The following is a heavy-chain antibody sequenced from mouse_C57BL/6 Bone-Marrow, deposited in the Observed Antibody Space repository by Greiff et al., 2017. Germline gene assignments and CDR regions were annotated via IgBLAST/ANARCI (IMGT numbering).Heavy chain of an antibody. CDR3: ARGWFLCAY. CDR1: GYTFTSYG. D-gene: IGHD2-3*01. Sequence: QVQLQQSGAELARPGASVKLSCKASGYTFTSYGISWVKQRTGQGLEWIGEIYPRSGNTYYNEKFKGKATLTADKSSSTAYMELRSLTSEDSAVYFCARGWFLCAYWGQGTLVTVSA. V-gene: IGHV1-81*01. CDR2: IYPRSGNT. J-gene: IGHJ3*01.